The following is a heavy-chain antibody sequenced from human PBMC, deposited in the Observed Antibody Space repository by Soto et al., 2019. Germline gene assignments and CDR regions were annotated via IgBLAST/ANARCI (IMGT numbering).Heavy chain of an antibody. V-gene: IGHV4-34*01. D-gene: IGHD5-12*01. CDR1: GGSFSGYY. Sequence: SETLSLTCAVYGGSFSGYYWSCIRQPLGKGLEWIGEINHSGSTNYNPSLKSRVTISVDTSKNQFSLKLSSVTAADTAVYYCARGSRGKWLRPQYYYYYMDVWGKGTTVT. CDR2: INHSGST. CDR3: ARGSRGKWLRPQYYYYYMDV. J-gene: IGHJ6*03.